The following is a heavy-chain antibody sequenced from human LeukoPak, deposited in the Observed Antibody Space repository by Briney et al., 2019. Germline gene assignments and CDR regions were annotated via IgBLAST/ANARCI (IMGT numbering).Heavy chain of an antibody. CDR2: ISGDGGST. Sequence: PGGSLRLSCAASGFTFDDYAMHWVRQAPGKGLQWVSLISGDGGSTQYADSVKGRFTISRDNSKNSLYLQMNSLRSEDTALYYCVKGDSSDWFRLYYFDYWGQGTLVTVSP. CDR1: GFTFDDYA. J-gene: IGHJ4*02. D-gene: IGHD3-22*01. CDR3: VKGDSSDWFRLYYFDY. V-gene: IGHV3-43*02.